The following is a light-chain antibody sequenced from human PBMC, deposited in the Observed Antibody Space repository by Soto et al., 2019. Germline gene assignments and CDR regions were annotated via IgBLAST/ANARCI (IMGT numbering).Light chain of an antibody. J-gene: IGKJ1*01. Sequence: AIQVTQSPSSLSASVGDRVTISCRASQDIRSDLCWYQQEPGKAPKMLIFAASNLQSGVPSRFSGNASGTTFTLTISSLQPEDVATSYCLQGHTYPWTFGQGTRVEI. CDR3: LQGHTYPWT. V-gene: IGKV1-6*01. CDR2: AAS. CDR1: QDIRSD.